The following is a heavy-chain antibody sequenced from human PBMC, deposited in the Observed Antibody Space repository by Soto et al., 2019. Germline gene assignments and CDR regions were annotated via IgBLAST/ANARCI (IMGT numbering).Heavy chain of an antibody. CDR3: ARTRGRVAVAGFDY. D-gene: IGHD6-19*01. CDR2: IRDSGNPT. Sequence: PGGSLRLSCAASGFTFSSFSMNWVRQAPGKGLEWLSNIRDSGNPTYYADSVRGRFTMSRDNAKNSLYLQMNSLRAEDTAVYYCARTRGRVAVAGFDYWGQGTLVTVSS. CDR1: GFTFSSFS. V-gene: IGHV3-48*04. J-gene: IGHJ4*02.